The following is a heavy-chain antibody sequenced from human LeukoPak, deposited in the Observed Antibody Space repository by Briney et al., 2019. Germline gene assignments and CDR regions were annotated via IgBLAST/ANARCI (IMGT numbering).Heavy chain of an antibody. CDR2: IYYSGST. CDR3: ARDLNGSGRAFVFDY. V-gene: IGHV4-59*01. CDR1: GGSISSYY. Sequence: SETLSLTCTVSGGSISSYYWSWIRQPPGKGLEWIGYIYYSGSTNYNPSLKSRVTISVDTSKNQFSLKLSSVTAADTAVYYCARDLNGSGRAFVFDYWGQGTLVTVSS. J-gene: IGHJ4*02. D-gene: IGHD3-10*01.